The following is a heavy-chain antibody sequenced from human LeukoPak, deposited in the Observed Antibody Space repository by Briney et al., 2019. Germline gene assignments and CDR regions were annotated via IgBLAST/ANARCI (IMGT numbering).Heavy chain of an antibody. V-gene: IGHV1-2*02. J-gene: IGHJ4*02. CDR1: GGTFSNYA. Sequence: ASVKVSCKASGGTFSNYAISWVRQAPGQGLEWMGWINPNSGGTNYAQKFQGRVTMTRDTSISTAYMELSRLRSDDTAVYYCARGEEAWIQLWLQKIFDYWGQGTLVTVSS. CDR3: ARGEEAWIQLWLQKIFDY. CDR2: INPNSGGT. D-gene: IGHD5-18*01.